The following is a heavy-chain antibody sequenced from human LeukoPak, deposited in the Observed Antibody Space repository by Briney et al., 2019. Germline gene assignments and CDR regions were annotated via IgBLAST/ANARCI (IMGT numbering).Heavy chain of an antibody. Sequence: ASVKVSCKASGYTFTSYDINWVRQATGQGLEWMGIINPSGGSTSYAQKFQGRVTMTRDTSTSTVYMELSSLRSEDTAVYYCARVVSGGSGNYYYYGMDVWGQGTTVTVSS. D-gene: IGHD3-10*01. J-gene: IGHJ6*02. CDR2: INPSGGST. V-gene: IGHV1-46*01. CDR3: ARVVSGGSGNYYYYGMDV. CDR1: GYTFTSYD.